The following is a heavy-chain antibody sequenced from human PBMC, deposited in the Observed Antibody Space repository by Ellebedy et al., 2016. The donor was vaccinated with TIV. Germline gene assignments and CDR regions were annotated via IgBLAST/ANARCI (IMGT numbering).Heavy chain of an antibody. CDR3: ASYVDTAMVFDY. V-gene: IGHV3-30*03. CDR2: ISYDGSNK. CDR1: GFSFSYYG. D-gene: IGHD5-18*01. Sequence: PGGSLRLSCAASGFSFSYYGMHWVRQAPGKGLEWVAVISYDGSNKNYADSAKGRFTISRDNSKNTLYLQMNSLRAGDTAVYYCASYVDTAMVFDYWGQGTLVTVSS. J-gene: IGHJ4*02.